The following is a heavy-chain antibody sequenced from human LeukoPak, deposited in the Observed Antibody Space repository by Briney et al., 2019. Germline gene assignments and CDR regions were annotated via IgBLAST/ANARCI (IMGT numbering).Heavy chain of an antibody. Sequence: SETLSLTCSVSGGSITSTASYWGWIRQPPGKGLEWIGTIYYSGRTDYRPSLKSRVAISADTSKNHISLKLSSVTAADTAVYYCARHTALHYYYGMDVWGQGTTVTVSS. CDR1: GGSITSTASY. CDR2: IYYSGRT. V-gene: IGHV4-39*01. CDR3: ARHTALHYYYGMDV. D-gene: IGHD5-18*01. J-gene: IGHJ6*02.